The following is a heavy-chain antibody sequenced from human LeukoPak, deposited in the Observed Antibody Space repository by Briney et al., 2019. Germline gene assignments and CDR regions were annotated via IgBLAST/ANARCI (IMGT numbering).Heavy chain of an antibody. D-gene: IGHD3-16*01. V-gene: IGHV3-23*01. Sequence: PGGSLRLSCAASGFTFGTSAMSWVRKPPEKGLEWVLTITSGDGSPYYADSVKGRFTISRDNSNNMLYLQMNSLRAEDTAVYYCTKRGAYYVDYWGRGIPVTVSS. J-gene: IGHJ4*02. CDR2: ITSGDGSP. CDR3: TKRGAYYVDY. CDR1: GFTFGTSA.